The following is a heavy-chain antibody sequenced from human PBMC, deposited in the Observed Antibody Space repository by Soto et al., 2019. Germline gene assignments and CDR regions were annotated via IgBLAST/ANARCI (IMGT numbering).Heavy chain of an antibody. CDR2: INAGNGNT. CDR3: ARGGGWYVWFDP. V-gene: IGHV1-3*05. CDR1: GYTFPSYA. D-gene: IGHD6-19*01. Sequence: QVQLVQSGAEEKKPGASVKVSCKASGYTFPSYAMHWVRQAPGQRLEWMGWINAGNGNTKYSQKFQGRGTITRDTSASTAYMELSSLRSEDTAVYYCARGGGWYVWFDPWGQGTLVTVSS. J-gene: IGHJ5*02.